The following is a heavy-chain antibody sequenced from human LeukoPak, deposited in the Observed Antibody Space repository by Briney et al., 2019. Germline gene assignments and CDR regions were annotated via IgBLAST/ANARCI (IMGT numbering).Heavy chain of an antibody. CDR2: INTYNGYT. V-gene: IGHV1-18*01. Sequence: EASVKVSCKASGYTFTSYAMNWVRQAPGQGLEWMGWINTYNGYTKYAQKLQGRVTMTTDTSTRTAYMELRGLTSDDTAVYYCAREARPGGWFDIFYYFDYWGQGTLVTVSS. J-gene: IGHJ4*02. CDR1: GYTFTSYA. CDR3: AREARPGGWFDIFYYFDY. D-gene: IGHD3-10*01.